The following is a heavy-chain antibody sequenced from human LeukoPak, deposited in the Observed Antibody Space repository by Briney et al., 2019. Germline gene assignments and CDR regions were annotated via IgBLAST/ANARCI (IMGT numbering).Heavy chain of an antibody. CDR3: ARTYYDILTGYNPYFDY. CDR2: ISGGGGSI. J-gene: IGHJ4*02. CDR1: GFTFSSYG. V-gene: IGHV3-23*01. Sequence: GGSLRLSCAASGFTFSSYGMSWVRQAPGKGLEWVSAISGGGGSIYFADSVKGRFTISRDNSKNTLYLQMNSLRAEDTAVYYCARTYYDILTGYNPYFDYWGQGILVTVSS. D-gene: IGHD3-9*01.